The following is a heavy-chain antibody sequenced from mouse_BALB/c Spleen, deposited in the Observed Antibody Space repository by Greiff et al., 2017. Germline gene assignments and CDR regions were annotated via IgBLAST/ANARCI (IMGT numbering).Heavy chain of an antibody. CDR2: INSNGGST. V-gene: IGHV5-6-2*01. CDR3: ARQADGYYPFAY. CDR1: GFTFSSYY. D-gene: IGHD2-3*01. Sequence: EVQGVESGGGLVKLGGSLKLSCAASGFTFSSYYMSWVRQTPEKRLELVAAINSNGGSTYYPDTVKGRFTISRDNAKNTLYLQMSSLKSEATALYYCARQADGYYPFAYWGQGTLVTVSA. J-gene: IGHJ3*01.